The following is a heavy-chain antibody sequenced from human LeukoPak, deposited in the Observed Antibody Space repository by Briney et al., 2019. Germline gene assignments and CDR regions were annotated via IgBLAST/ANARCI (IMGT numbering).Heavy chain of an antibody. CDR2: ISAYNGNT. V-gene: IGHV1-18*01. J-gene: IGHJ4*02. CDR1: GGTFSSYA. Sequence: ASVKVSCKASGGTFSSYAISWVRQAPGQGLEWMGWISAYNGNTNYAQKLQGRVTMTTDTSTSTAYMELRSLRSDDTAVYYCARPPEALGLLFDWGQGTLVTVSS. D-gene: IGHD2/OR15-2a*01. CDR3: ARPPEALGLLFD.